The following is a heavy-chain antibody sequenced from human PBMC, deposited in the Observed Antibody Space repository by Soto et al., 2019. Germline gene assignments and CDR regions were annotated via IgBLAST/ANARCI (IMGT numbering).Heavy chain of an antibody. CDR2: IYYTGITT. J-gene: IGHJ4*02. CDR1: GGSISSYY. CDR3: ARRCGTYFDY. Sequence: QVQLQESGPGLVKPSETLSLTCTVSGGSISSYYWSWIRQPPGKGLECIGDIYYTGITTNYNSSLKSPVNISVDTSKNQFSLKLSAVTAAYTAVYYCARRCGTYFDYWGQGTLVTVSS. D-gene: IGHD1-1*01. V-gene: IGHV4-59*01.